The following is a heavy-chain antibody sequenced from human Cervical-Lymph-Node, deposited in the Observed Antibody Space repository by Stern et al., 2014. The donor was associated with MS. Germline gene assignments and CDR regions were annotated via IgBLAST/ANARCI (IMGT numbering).Heavy chain of an antibody. J-gene: IGHJ4*02. CDR1: GGSISSGNYY. V-gene: IGHV4-31*03. CDR3: ARGSREVLLPRFYFDY. D-gene: IGHD3-3*01. Sequence: QVQLVESGPGLVKPSQTLSLTCTVSGGSISSGNYYWSWLRPHPGKGLEWIGSIYHSGSTYYNPPLKSRVTTSVDTSKNQFSLKLSSVTAADTAVYYCARGSREVLLPRFYFDYWGQGTLVTVSS. CDR2: IYHSGST.